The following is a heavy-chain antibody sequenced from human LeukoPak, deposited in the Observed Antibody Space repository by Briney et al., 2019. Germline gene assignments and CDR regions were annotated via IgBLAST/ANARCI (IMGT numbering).Heavy chain of an antibody. CDR3: ARAGELRYMDV. Sequence: GGSLRLSCAASGFTFSDYYMSWIRQAPGKGLEWVSTIKGIGPTTYDADSLKGRFTISRDNAKNSLFLQMSSLRADDTAIYYCARAGELRYMDVWGKGTAVTVSS. CDR2: IKGIGPTT. J-gene: IGHJ6*03. V-gene: IGHV3-11*04. CDR1: GFTFSDYY. D-gene: IGHD3-16*01.